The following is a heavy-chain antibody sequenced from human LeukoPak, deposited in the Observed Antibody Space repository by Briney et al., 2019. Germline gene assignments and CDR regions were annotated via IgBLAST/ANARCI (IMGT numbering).Heavy chain of an antibody. J-gene: IGHJ3*01. CDR2: INSDGSEG. CDR3: ARSSYSSSSSV. CDR1: GFTFSGFW. V-gene: IGHV3-7*03. Sequence: GGSLRLSCAVSGFTFSGFWMSWSRQAPGKGLEWVASINSDGSEGYYADVVKGRFTIFRDNAKNSLYLQINSLRAEDTAVYYCARSSYSSSSSVWGQGTMVTVSS. D-gene: IGHD6-6*01.